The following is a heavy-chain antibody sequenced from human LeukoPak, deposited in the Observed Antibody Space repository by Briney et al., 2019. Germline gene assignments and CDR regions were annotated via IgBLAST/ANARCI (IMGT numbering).Heavy chain of an antibody. V-gene: IGHV3-23*01. J-gene: IGHJ4*02. CDR1: GFTFSSYA. Sequence: PGGSLRLSCAASGFTFSSYAMSWVRQAPGKGLEWVSAISGSGGSTYYADSVKGRFTISRDNSKSTLYLQMNSLRAEDTAVYYCAKDGAILTGYYDYWGQGTLVTVSS. CDR3: AKDGAILTGYYDY. CDR2: ISGSGGST. D-gene: IGHD3-9*01.